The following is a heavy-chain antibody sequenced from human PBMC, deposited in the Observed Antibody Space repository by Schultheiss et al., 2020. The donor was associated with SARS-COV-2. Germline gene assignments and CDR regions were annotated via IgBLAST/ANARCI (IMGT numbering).Heavy chain of an antibody. J-gene: IGHJ4*02. D-gene: IGHD6-13*01. CDR1: GGSISSYY. Sequence: SETLSLTCTVSGGSISSYYWSWIRQPPGKGLEWIGYIYYSGSTNYNPSLKSRVTIPVDTSMNQFSLKLSSVTAADTAVYYCARSAAAVRTVDYWGQGTLGTVSS. CDR3: ARSAAAVRTVDY. CDR2: IYYSGST. V-gene: IGHV4-59*12.